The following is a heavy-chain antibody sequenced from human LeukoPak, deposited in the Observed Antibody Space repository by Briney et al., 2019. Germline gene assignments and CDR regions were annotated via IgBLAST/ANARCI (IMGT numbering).Heavy chain of an antibody. V-gene: IGHV1-3*01. CDR3: ARGGGLGIPYYFDY. Sequence: GASVKVSCKASGYTFTSYAMHWVRQAPGQRVEWMGWINAGNGNTKYSQKFQGRVTITRDTSASTAYMELSGLRSEDTAVYYCARGGGLGIPYYFDYWGQGTLVTVSS. CDR2: INAGNGNT. D-gene: IGHD7-27*01. CDR1: GYTFTSYA. J-gene: IGHJ4*02.